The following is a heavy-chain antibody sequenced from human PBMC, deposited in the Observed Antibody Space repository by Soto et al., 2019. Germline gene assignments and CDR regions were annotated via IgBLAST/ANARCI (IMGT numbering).Heavy chain of an antibody. V-gene: IGHV3-7*01. J-gene: IGHJ4*02. CDR3: ARDIGFDYVN. CDR2: VKEDGSEL. Sequence: GGSLRLSCAVSGFNVMSYWMSWVRQAPGEGLEWVASVKEDGSELYYLHSVRGRFSISRDSAGNALHLTMNYLSAEDTGVYFCARDIGFDYVNWGQGIPVTVSS. CDR1: GFNVMSYW. D-gene: IGHD3-16*01.